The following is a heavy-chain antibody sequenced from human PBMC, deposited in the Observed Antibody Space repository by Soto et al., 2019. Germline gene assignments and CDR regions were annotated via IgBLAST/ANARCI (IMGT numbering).Heavy chain of an antibody. D-gene: IGHD2-2*01. Sequence: SVKVSCKASGGTFSSYAISWVRQAPGQGPEWMGGIIPIFGTANYAQKFQGRVTITADESTSTAYMELSSLRSEDTAVYYCATLDCSSTSWRPRGRERVDYWGQGTLVTVSS. CDR1: GGTFSSYA. J-gene: IGHJ4*02. CDR2: IIPIFGTA. V-gene: IGHV1-69*13. CDR3: ATLDCSSTSWRPRGRERVDY.